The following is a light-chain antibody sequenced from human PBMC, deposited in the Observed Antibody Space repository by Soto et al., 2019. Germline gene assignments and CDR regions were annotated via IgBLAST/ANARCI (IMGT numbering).Light chain of an antibody. J-gene: IGKJ1*01. CDR2: LGS. Sequence: DIVMTQSPLSLPVTPGEPASISCRSSQSLLHSNGYNYLDWYLQKPGQSPQLLIYLGSNRASGGPERLRGRGMGTIFSLKIRKGGAGEFGVYFCIQASKRPPTFGQGAKVEIK. CDR1: QSLLHSNGYNY. V-gene: IGKV2-28*01. CDR3: IQASKRPPT.